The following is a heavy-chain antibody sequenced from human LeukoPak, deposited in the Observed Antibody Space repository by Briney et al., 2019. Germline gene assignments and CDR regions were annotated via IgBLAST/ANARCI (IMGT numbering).Heavy chain of an antibody. CDR1: GFTFTSYW. J-gene: IGHJ4*02. V-gene: IGHV3-23*01. D-gene: IGHD5-18*01. Sequence: GGSLRLSCAASGFTFTSYWMSWVRQAPGKGLEWVSAISGSGGSTYYADSVKGRFTISRDNSKNTLYLQMNSLRAEDTAVYYCAKRRGYSYGYSDYWGQGTLVTVSS. CDR3: AKRRGYSYGYSDY. CDR2: ISGSGGST.